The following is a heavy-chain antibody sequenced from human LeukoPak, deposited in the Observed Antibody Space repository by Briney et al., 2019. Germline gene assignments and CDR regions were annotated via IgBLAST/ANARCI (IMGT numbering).Heavy chain of an antibody. CDR1: GFILSNYT. D-gene: IGHD2-2*01. Sequence: GGSLRLSWVASGFILSNYTMSWVRQAPGKGLEWVSGISRASGGTYYADSVKGRFSIPRDNSKNTLYMEMNSLRVEDTAVYYCARANSQPLTSGIAFWGQGTLVTVSS. CDR3: ARANSQPLTSGIAF. CDR2: ISRASGGT. V-gene: IGHV3-23*01. J-gene: IGHJ4*02.